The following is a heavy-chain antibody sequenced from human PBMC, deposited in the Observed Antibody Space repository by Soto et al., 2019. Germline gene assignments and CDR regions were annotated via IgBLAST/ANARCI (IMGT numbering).Heavy chain of an antibody. CDR2: IIPYYNTL. CDR3: ASGASRWYPYFFDS. V-gene: IGHV1-69*01. CDR1: EGTFNSYA. J-gene: IGHJ4*02. Sequence: QAQVVQSGAEVRKPGSSVKLSCKASEGTFNSYAIAWVRQAPGQGLEWMGGIIPYYNTLNYAQKFQDRDTITADDSTNTVYMELSSLRSDDTAVYFCASGASRWYPYFFDSWAQGTLVTVSS. D-gene: IGHD6-13*01.